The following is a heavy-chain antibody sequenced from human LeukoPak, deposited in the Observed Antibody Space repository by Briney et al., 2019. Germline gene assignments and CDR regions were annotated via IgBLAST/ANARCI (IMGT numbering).Heavy chain of an antibody. Sequence: PGGSLRLSCAASGFTFDDYAMHWVRQAPGKGLEWVSLISWDGGSTYYADSVKGRFTISRDNSKNSLYLQMNSLRAEDTDLYYCAKVSPGYSYGLDYWGQGTLVTVSS. CDR2: ISWDGGST. CDR1: GFTFDDYA. CDR3: AKVSPGYSYGLDY. D-gene: IGHD5-18*01. V-gene: IGHV3-43D*04. J-gene: IGHJ4*02.